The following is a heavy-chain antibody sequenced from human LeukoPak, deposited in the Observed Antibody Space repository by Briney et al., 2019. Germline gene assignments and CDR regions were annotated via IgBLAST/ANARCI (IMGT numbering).Heavy chain of an antibody. CDR1: GFTFSSYW. V-gene: IGHV3-7*01. D-gene: IGHD2-2*01. J-gene: IGHJ6*03. CDR2: IKQDGSEK. Sequence: GGSLRLSCAASGFTFSSYWMSWVRQAPGKGLEWVANIKQDGSEKYYVDSVKGRFTISRDNAKNSLYLQMNSLRAEDTAVYYCARARYQLLGGMDVWGKGTTVTVSS. CDR3: ARARYQLLGGMDV.